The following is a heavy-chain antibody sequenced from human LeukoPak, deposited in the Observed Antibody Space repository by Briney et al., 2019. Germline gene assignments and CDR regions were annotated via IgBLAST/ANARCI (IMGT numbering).Heavy chain of an antibody. J-gene: IGHJ4*02. V-gene: IGHV1-46*01. Sequence: GASVKVSCKASGYTFTSNYIHWVRQAPGQGLEWMGMIYPRDGSTSYAQKFQGRVTVTRDTSTSTVHMELSGLRSEDTAVYYCAREQEGFEYWGQGTLVTVSS. CDR2: IYPRDGST. CDR1: GYTFTSNY. CDR3: AREQEGFEY.